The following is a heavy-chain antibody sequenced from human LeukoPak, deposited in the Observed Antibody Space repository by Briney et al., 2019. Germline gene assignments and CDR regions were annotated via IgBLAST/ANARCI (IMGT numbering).Heavy chain of an antibody. CDR3: ARDRGDSSGWPIIDY. CDR1: GFTVNNNH. CDR2: TQSGGST. J-gene: IGHJ4*02. V-gene: IGHV3-66*01. Sequence: PGGSLRLSCAASGFTVNNNHMSWVRQAPGKGLEWVSLTQSGGSTHYADSVKGRFTISRDDSKNTLYLQMNSLRAEDTAVYYCARDRGDSSGWPIIDYWGQGTLVTVSS. D-gene: IGHD6-19*01.